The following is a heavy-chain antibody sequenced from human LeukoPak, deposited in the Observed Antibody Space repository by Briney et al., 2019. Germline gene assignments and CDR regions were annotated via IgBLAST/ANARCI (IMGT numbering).Heavy chain of an antibody. CDR1: GFTFGSYA. CDR3: ASKRGQLVESVDY. CDR2: ISGSGGST. Sequence: GGSLRLSCAASGFTFGSYAMSWVRQVPGKGLEWVSVISGSGGSTYSADSVKGRFTISRDNSKNTLYLQMNSLRAEDTAVYYCASKRGQLVESVDYWGQGTLVTVSS. J-gene: IGHJ4*02. D-gene: IGHD6-13*01. V-gene: IGHV3-23*01.